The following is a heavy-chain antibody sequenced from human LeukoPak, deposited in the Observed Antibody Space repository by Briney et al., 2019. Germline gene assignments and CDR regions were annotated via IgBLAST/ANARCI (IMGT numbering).Heavy chain of an antibody. CDR3: VRVTDSSLDY. J-gene: IGHJ4*02. D-gene: IGHD3-22*01. Sequence: GGSLRLSCAASGFAFSDTFMSWIRQAPGKGLELISYISESSSAIYYADSAKGRFTISRDNSKNSLYLQTNSLRAEDTAMYYCVRVTDSSLDYWGQGTLVTVSS. V-gene: IGHV3-11*01. CDR1: GFAFSDTF. CDR2: ISESSSAI.